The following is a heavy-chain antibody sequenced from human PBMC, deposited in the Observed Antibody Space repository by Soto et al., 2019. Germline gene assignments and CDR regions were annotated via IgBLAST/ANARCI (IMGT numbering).Heavy chain of an antibody. Sequence: QGQLQESGPGLVKPSETLSLTCTVSGGSISSYYCSWIRQPPGKGLEWIGYIYYSGNTNYNPSLKSRVTTSVYTSKKQFSLKLRAVTAADTAVYYCARNPGRLVGFAYWGQGTPVTVSS. CDR1: GGSISSYY. D-gene: IGHD6-6*01. CDR3: ARNPGRLVGFAY. J-gene: IGHJ4*02. V-gene: IGHV4-59*01. CDR2: IYYSGNT.